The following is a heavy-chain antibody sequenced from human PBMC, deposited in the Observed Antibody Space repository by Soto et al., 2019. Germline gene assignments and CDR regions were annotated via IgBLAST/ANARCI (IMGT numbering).Heavy chain of an antibody. Sequence: EVQLVESGGGLVKPGGSLRLSCAASRFTFSSYNMNWVRQAPGKGLEWVSSISSSSSYIYYADSVKGQFTISRDNAKNSLYLQRTSLKAEDTAVYYGARDGVWEQARQWLALDYWGQGTLDIVSS. CDR2: ISSSSSYI. V-gene: IGHV3-21*01. CDR1: RFTFSSYN. CDR3: ARDGVWEQARQWLALDY. J-gene: IGHJ4*02. D-gene: IGHD6-19*01.